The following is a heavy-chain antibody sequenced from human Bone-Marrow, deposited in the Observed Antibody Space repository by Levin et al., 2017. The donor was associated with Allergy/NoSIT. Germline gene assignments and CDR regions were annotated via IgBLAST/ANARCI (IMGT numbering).Heavy chain of an antibody. Sequence: PSETLSLTCTVSGGSISSGDNYWSWIRQPPGKGLEWIGYMFFSGTTYYNSSLRSRVTISVDRSKNLFSLKLTSVTAADTAVYYCARDWDPVSGGPGAMGGMDVWGQGTTVTVSS. J-gene: IGHJ6*02. D-gene: IGHD2-2*01. CDR2: MFFSGTT. CDR1: GGSISSGDNY. CDR3: ARDWDPVSGGPGAMGGMDV. V-gene: IGHV4-30-4*01.